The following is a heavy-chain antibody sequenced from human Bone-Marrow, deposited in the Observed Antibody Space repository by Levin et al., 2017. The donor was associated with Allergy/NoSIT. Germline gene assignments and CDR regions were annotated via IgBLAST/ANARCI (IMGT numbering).Heavy chain of an antibody. CDR2: INHSGST. CDR1: GGSFSGYY. V-gene: IGHV4-34*01. Sequence: SETLSLTCAVYGGSFSGYYWSWIRQPPGKGLEWIGEINHSGSTNYNPSLKSRVTISVDTSKNQFPLMLSSVPAADTAVYYCARGLGLNLDYWGQGTLVTVSS. CDR3: ARGLGLNLDY. D-gene: IGHD1-14*01. J-gene: IGHJ4*02.